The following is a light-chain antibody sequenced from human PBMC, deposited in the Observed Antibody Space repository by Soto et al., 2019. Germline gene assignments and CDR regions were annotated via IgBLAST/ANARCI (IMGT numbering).Light chain of an antibody. J-gene: IGKJ1*01. Sequence: EIVLTQSPGTLSFSPGERATLSCTASQSLSSNFLAWYQQKPGQAPRLLIYDTSSRATGIPDRFSGSGSGTDFTLTISRLEPEDFAVYHCQQYDSSPRTFGQGTK. CDR3: QQYDSSPRT. CDR2: DTS. CDR1: QSLSSNF. V-gene: IGKV3-20*01.